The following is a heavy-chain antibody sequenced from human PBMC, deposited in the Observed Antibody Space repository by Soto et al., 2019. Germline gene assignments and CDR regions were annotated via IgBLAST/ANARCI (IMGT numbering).Heavy chain of an antibody. CDR1: GFTFSSYA. Sequence: GGSLRLSCAASGFTFSSYAMHWVRQAPGKGLEWVAVISYDGSNKYYADSVKGRFTISRDNSKNTLYLQMNSLRAEDTAVYYCARPYCSSTSCYGWFDSSRQRILVTVS. V-gene: IGHV3-30-3*01. J-gene: IGHJ5*01. CDR2: ISYDGSNK. CDR3: ARPYCSSTSCYGWFDS. D-gene: IGHD2-2*01.